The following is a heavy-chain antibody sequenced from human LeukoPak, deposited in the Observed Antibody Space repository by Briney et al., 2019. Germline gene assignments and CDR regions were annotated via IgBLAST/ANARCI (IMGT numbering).Heavy chain of an antibody. D-gene: IGHD6-13*01. CDR3: ATEGQSAAGTRGAFDI. J-gene: IGHJ3*02. V-gene: IGHV1-24*01. CDR2: FDPEDGET. Sequence: ASVKVSCRVSGYTLTELSMHWVRQAPGKGLEWMGGFDPEDGETIYAQKFQGRVTMTEDTSTDTAYMELSSLRSEDTAVYYCATEGQSAAGTRGAFDIWGQGTMVTVSS. CDR1: GYTLTELS.